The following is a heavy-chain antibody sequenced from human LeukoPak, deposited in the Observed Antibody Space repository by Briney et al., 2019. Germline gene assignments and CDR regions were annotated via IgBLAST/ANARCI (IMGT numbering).Heavy chain of an antibody. Sequence: ASVKVSCKASGYTFTSYYMHWVRQAPGPGLEWMGIINPSGGSTSYAQRFQGRVTMTSDTSTSTVYMELSSLRSEDTAVYYCARSDPWYSSSWYPFDYWGQGTLVTVSS. J-gene: IGHJ4*02. CDR1: GYTFTSYY. CDR3: ARSDPWYSSSWYPFDY. CDR2: INPSGGST. V-gene: IGHV1-46*01. D-gene: IGHD6-13*01.